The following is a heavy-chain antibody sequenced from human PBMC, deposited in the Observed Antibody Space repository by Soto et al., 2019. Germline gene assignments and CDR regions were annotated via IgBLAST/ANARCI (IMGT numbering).Heavy chain of an antibody. Sequence: PGGSLRLSCAASGFTFSSYGMHWVRQAPGKGLEWVAVISYDGSNEYYADSVKGRFTISRDNSKNTLYLQMNSLRAEDTAVYYCAKEVGLKRYYYYGMDVWGQGTTVTVSS. V-gene: IGHV3-30*18. CDR2: ISYDGSNE. J-gene: IGHJ6*02. CDR1: GFTFSSYG. D-gene: IGHD3-16*01. CDR3: AKEVGLKRYYYYGMDV.